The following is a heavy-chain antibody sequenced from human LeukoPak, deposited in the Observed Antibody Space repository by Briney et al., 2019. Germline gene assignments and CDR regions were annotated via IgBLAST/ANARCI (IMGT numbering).Heavy chain of an antibody. CDR1: GYTFTSYG. CDR3: ARDRATGGNSKVAVDY. Sequence: ASVKVSCKASGYTFTSYGISWVRQAPGQGLEWMGWISAYNGNTNYAQKLQGRVTMTTNTSTSIAYMELRSLRSDDTAMYYCARDRATGGNSKVAVDYWGQGTLVTVSS. CDR2: ISAYNGNT. D-gene: IGHD4-23*01. J-gene: IGHJ4*02. V-gene: IGHV1-18*01.